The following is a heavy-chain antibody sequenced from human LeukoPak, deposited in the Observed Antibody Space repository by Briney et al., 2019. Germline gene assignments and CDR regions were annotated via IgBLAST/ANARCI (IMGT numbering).Heavy chain of an antibody. V-gene: IGHV1-69*05. D-gene: IGHD4/OR15-4a*01. CDR1: VGTFRSYT. CDR2: IIPIFGTA. Sequence: SAKVSSKDPVGTFRSYTISCVPQTPGQGLECMVRIIPIFGTANYAQKLQGRVTITTAESTSTACMGMSSTRSEETAVYYCARASGAMVVTNDEYCQHGGQGTLVTVSS. CDR3: ARASGAMVVTNDEYCQH. J-gene: IGHJ1*01.